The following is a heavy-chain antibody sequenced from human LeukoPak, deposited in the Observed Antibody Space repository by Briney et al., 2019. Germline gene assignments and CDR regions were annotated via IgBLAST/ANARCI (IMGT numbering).Heavy chain of an antibody. J-gene: IGHJ6*03. CDR2: IYHSGST. V-gene: IGHV4-4*02. CDR3: AREKTPIKNYYYYYMDV. CDR1: GGSITNNNW. Sequence: SETLSLTCAVSGGSITNNNWWTWVRQPPGKGLEWIGEIYHSGSTNYNPSLKSRVTISVDKSKNQFSLKLSSVTAADTAVYYCAREKTPIKNYYYYYMDVWGKGTTVTVSS.